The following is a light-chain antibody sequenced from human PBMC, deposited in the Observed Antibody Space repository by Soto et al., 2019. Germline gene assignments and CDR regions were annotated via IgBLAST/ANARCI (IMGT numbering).Light chain of an antibody. Sequence: EIVLTQSPGTLFLSPGERATLSCRASQSVRSRYVAWYQQKPGQAPRLLIYGASSRATGIPDRFSGSGSGTAFTFTISRLEPEDLAVYSCQQYGDSPTFGGGTKVGIK. CDR3: QQYGDSPT. CDR2: GAS. CDR1: QSVRSRY. J-gene: IGKJ4*01. V-gene: IGKV3-20*01.